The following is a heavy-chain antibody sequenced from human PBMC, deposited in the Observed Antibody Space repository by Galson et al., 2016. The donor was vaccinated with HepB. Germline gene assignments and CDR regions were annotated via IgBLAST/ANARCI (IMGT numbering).Heavy chain of an antibody. CDR3: TVTSQGY. D-gene: IGHD4-17*01. J-gene: IGHJ4*02. CDR1: GFTFSDKY. Sequence: SPRLSCAATGFTFSDKYMDWVRQAPGKGLGWVGRIRDKANSYTTEYAASVKGRFTISRDDSRNSLYLQMDSLKSEDTATYYATVTSQGYWGQGTLVTVSS. CDR2: IRDKANSYTT. V-gene: IGHV3-72*01.